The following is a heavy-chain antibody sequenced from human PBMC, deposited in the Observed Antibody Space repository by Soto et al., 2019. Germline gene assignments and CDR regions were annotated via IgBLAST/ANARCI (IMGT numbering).Heavy chain of an antibody. D-gene: IGHD1-1*01. Sequence: SETLSLTCTVSGGSISSGGYYWSWIRQHPGKGLEWIGYIYYSGSTYYNPSLKSRVTISVDTSKNQFSLKLSSVTAADTAVYYCARDKSPSPGDPHYYYYVDVWGKGTTVTVSS. V-gene: IGHV4-31*03. J-gene: IGHJ6*03. CDR3: ARDKSPSPGDPHYYYYVDV. CDR2: IYYSGST. CDR1: GGSISSGGYY.